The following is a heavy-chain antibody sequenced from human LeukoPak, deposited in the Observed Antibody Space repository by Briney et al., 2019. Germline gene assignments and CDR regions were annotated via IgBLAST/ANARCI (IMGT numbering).Heavy chain of an antibody. J-gene: IGHJ5*02. D-gene: IGHD3-22*01. CDR3: ASTSDYYDSRWFDP. CDR1: GYTFTSYG. CDR2: ISAYNGNT. Sequence: ASVRVSCKASGYTFTSYGISWVRQAPGQGLEWMGWISAYNGNTNYAQKLQGRVTMTTDTSTSTAYMELRSLRSDDTAVYYCASTSDYYDSRWFDPWGQGTLVTVSS. V-gene: IGHV1-18*01.